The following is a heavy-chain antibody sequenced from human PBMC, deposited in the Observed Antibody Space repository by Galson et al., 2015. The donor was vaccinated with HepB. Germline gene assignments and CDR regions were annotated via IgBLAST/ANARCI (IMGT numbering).Heavy chain of an antibody. J-gene: IGHJ4*02. Sequence: SLRLSCAVSGFTFSDYRMNWVRQAPGKGLEWISYISRSSSVIYYADFVKGRFTISRDNAKNSLYLQMNSLIDEDTAVYYCTRDFAEMATDYWGQGTLVTVSS. V-gene: IGHV3-48*02. CDR1: GFTFSDYR. CDR2: ISRSSSVI. D-gene: IGHD5-24*01. CDR3: TRDFAEMATDY.